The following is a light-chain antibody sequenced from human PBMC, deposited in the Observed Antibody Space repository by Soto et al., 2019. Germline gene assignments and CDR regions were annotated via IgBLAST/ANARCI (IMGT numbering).Light chain of an antibody. Sequence: EIVLTQSPGTLSLSPGERATLSCRASQSVSFNYVAWYQQKPGQAPRLLAHGASTRVTGIPDRFTGSGSETDFTLTISRLEPEDFAVYFCQQYGTTPRTFGQGTKVEVK. CDR2: GAS. J-gene: IGKJ1*01. V-gene: IGKV3-20*01. CDR1: QSVSFNY. CDR3: QQYGTTPRT.